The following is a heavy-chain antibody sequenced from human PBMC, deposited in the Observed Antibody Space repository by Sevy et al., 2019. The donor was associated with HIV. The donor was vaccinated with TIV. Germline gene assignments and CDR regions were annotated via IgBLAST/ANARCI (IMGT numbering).Heavy chain of an antibody. Sequence: GESLKISCEVSGFTFSNYWMTWVRQAPGKGLEWVANIKEDGSDKYYGESVKGRFSLPRDHAKNSLYLQMDSLRAEDTAVYYCVSDGLASATDFDYWGQGTLVTVSS. CDR1: GFTFSNYW. D-gene: IGHD2-15*01. CDR3: VSDGLASATDFDY. J-gene: IGHJ4*02. CDR2: IKEDGSDK. V-gene: IGHV3-7*01.